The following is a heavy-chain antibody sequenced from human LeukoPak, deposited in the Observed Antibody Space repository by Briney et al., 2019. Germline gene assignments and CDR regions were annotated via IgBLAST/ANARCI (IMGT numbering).Heavy chain of an antibody. CDR3: ARRIVGATRVYDY. CDR1: GYTFTSYG. CDR2: ISAYNGST. Sequence: ASVNVSCKASGYTFTSYGISGVRQAPGQGLEGMGWISAYNGSTNYAQKLQGRVTMTTDTSTSTAYMELRSLRSDDTAVYYCARRIVGATRVYDYWGQGTLVTVSS. V-gene: IGHV1-18*01. D-gene: IGHD1-26*01. J-gene: IGHJ4*02.